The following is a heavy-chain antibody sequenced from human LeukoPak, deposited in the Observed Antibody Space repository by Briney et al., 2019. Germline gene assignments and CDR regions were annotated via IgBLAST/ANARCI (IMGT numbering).Heavy chain of an antibody. Sequence: SETLSLTCKVSGGSISSSSYYWGWIRQPPGKGLEWIGSTYYSGSTYYNPSLKSRVTISVDTSKNQFSLKLSSVTAADTAVYYCARRSVRGVINGSARQQLNFDYWGQGTLVTVSS. CDR1: GGSISSSSYY. J-gene: IGHJ4*02. CDR2: TYYSGST. D-gene: IGHD3-10*01. CDR3: ARRSVRGVINGSARQQLNFDY. V-gene: IGHV4-39*07.